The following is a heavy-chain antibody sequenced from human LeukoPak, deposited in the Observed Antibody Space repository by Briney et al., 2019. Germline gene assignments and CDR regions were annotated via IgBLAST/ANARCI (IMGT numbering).Heavy chain of an antibody. D-gene: IGHD1-1*01. CDR1: GGSFSGYY. CDR2: INHSGST. CDR3: ARPARGIFDY. J-gene: IGHJ4*02. Sequence: PSETLSLTCAVYGGSFSGYYWSWIRQPPGKGLEWIGEINHSGSTNYNPSLKSRVTISVDTSKNQFSLKLSSVTAADTAVYYCARPARGIFDYWGQGTLVTVSS. V-gene: IGHV4-34*01.